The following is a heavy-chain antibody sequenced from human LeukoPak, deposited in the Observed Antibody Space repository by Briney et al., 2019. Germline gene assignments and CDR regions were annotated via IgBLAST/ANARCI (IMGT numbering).Heavy chain of an antibody. CDR1: GFTFSSYS. J-gene: IGHJ4*02. V-gene: IGHV3-21*01. CDR2: ISSSSSDI. Sequence: GGSLSLSCAASGFTFSSYSMNWVRQPPGKGLEWVSSISSSSSDIYYAHSVKGRFTISRDNAKNSLYLQMNSLRAEDTAVYYCARDSSGSYSIDYWGQGTLVTVSS. CDR3: ARDSSGSYSIDY. D-gene: IGHD1-26*01.